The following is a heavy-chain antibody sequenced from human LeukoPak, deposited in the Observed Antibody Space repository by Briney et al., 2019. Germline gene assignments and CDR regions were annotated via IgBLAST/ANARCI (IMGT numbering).Heavy chain of an antibody. V-gene: IGHV3-66*01. CDR3: VKGGSHDAFDI. J-gene: IGHJ3*02. CDR2: IYSDGAT. CDR1: GFTVSGSF. Sequence: GGSLRLSCAASGFTVSGSFISWVRQAPAKGLEWVSVIYSDGATYYADSVKGRFTISRDNSKNTLYLQMSSLRAEDTAVYYCVKGGSHDAFDIWGQGTMVTVSS. D-gene: IGHD3-10*01.